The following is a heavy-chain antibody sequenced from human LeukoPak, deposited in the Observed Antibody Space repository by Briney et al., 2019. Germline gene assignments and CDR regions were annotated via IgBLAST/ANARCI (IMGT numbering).Heavy chain of an antibody. V-gene: IGHV1-8*01. J-gene: IGHJ4*02. CDR1: GYTSTNND. CDR3: ARGGVPAAVFDY. Sequence: ASVKVSCKASGYTSTNNDINWVRQATGQGLEWMGWTNPNSGNTGYVQQFQGRVTITTDESTSTAYMELSSLRSEDMAVYYCARGGVPAAVFDYWGQGTLVTGSS. CDR2: TNPNSGNT. D-gene: IGHD2-2*01.